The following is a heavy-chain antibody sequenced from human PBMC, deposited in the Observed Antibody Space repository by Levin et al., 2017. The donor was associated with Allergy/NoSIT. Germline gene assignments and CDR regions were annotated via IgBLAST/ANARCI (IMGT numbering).Heavy chain of an antibody. Sequence: GESLKISCAASGFTFSSYSMNWVRQAPGKGLEWVSYISSSSSTIYYADSVKGRFTISRDNAKNSLYLQMNSLRDEDTAVYYCARVILAAAGSTPYYDYYMDVWGKGTTVTVSS. CDR2: ISSSSSTI. D-gene: IGHD6-13*01. CDR1: GFTFSSYS. V-gene: IGHV3-48*02. J-gene: IGHJ6*03. CDR3: ARVILAAAGSTPYYDYYMDV.